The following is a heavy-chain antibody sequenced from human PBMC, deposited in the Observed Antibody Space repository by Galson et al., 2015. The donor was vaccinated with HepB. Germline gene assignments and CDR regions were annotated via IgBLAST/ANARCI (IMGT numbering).Heavy chain of an antibody. Sequence: SVKVSCKVSGYTLTELSMHWVRQAPGKGLEWMGGFHPEDGETIYAQKFQGRVTMTEDTSTDTASMELSSLRSEDTAVYYCATGDNSGNYFDYWGQGTLVTVSS. CDR1: GYTLTELS. V-gene: IGHV1-24*01. CDR2: FHPEDGET. CDR3: ATGDNSGNYFDY. J-gene: IGHJ4*02. D-gene: IGHD1-26*01.